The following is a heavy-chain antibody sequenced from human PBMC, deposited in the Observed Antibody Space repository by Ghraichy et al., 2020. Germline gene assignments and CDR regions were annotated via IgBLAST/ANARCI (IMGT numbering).Heavy chain of an antibody. CDR2: IYYSGRT. D-gene: IGHD1-26*01. CDR1: GGSISSYY. V-gene: IGHV4-59*08. J-gene: IGHJ5*02. Sequence: SETLSLTCTVSGGSISSYYWSWIRQPPGKGLEWIGYIYYSGRTNYNPSLKSRVTISVDTSKNQFSLKLSSVTAADTAVYYCARHSDSGTYDGWFDPWGQGTLVTVSS. CDR3: ARHSDSGTYDGWFDP.